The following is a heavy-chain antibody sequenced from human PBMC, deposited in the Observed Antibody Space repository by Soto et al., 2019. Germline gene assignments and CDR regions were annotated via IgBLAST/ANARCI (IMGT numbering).Heavy chain of an antibody. V-gene: IGHV5-10-1*01. D-gene: IGHD3-22*01. CDR1: GYSFTSYW. Sequence: PGESLKISCKGSGYSFTSYWISWVRQMPGKGMEWMGRIDPSDSYTNYSPSFQGHVTISADKSISTAYLQWSSLKASDTAMYYCATIMYYYDSSGPFDYWGRGTLVTVSS. CDR2: IDPSDSYT. J-gene: IGHJ4*02. CDR3: ATIMYYYDSSGPFDY.